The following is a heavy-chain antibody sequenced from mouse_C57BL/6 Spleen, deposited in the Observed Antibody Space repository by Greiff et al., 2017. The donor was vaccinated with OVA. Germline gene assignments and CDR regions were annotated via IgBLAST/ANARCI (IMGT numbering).Heavy chain of an antibody. CDR3: ARQSQLGAWFAY. CDR2: ISYDGSN. D-gene: IGHD2-12*01. Sequence: ESGPGLVKPSQSLSLTCSVTGYSITSGYYWNWIRQFPGNKLEWMGYISYDGSNNYNPSLKNRISITRDPSKNQFFLKLNAVTTEDTATYYCARQSQLGAWFAYWGQGTLVTVSA. J-gene: IGHJ3*01. CDR1: GYSITSGYY. V-gene: IGHV3-6*01.